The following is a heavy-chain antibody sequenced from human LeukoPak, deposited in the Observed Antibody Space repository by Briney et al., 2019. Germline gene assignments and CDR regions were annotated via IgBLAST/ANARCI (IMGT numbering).Heavy chain of an antibody. D-gene: IGHD3-16*01. J-gene: IGHJ4*02. CDR1: GFTFSNYA. Sequence: GGSLRLSCAASGFTFSNYAIHWVRQAPGKGLEWVSVISFDGTYKYYADSVKGRFTISRDNSKNTLYLQMNSLRAEDTAVYYCARAPYDYVWGSYFDYWGQGTLVTVSS. CDR3: ARAPYDYVWGSYFDY. CDR2: ISFDGTYK. V-gene: IGHV3-30*04.